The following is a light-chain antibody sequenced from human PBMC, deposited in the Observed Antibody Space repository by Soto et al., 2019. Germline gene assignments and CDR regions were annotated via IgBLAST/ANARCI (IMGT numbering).Light chain of an antibody. J-gene: IGKJ4*01. V-gene: IGKV1-6*02. CDR3: LQDFHFPLS. CDR2: AAS. CDR1: QGIGND. Sequence: AVQMTQSPSSLSASVGDRVTITCRASQGIGNDLAWYQQKPGKAPKLLIYAASTLQSGVPSRFSGSGSGTDFTLTISNLQPGDLASYYCLQDFHFPLSFGGGTKVEIK.